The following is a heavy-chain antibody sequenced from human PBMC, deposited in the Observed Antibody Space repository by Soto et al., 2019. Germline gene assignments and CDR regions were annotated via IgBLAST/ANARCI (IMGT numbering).Heavy chain of an antibody. D-gene: IGHD2-21*02. Sequence: GGSLRLSCAASGFTFSSYGMHWVRQAPGKGLEWVAVIWYDGSNKYYADSVKGRFTISRDNSKNTLYLQMNSLRAEDTAVYYCARDLAYCGGDCYISPKTLDYWCQGTLVTVSS. CDR2: IWYDGSNK. CDR1: GFTFSSYG. CDR3: ARDLAYCGGDCYISPKTLDY. J-gene: IGHJ4*02. V-gene: IGHV3-33*01.